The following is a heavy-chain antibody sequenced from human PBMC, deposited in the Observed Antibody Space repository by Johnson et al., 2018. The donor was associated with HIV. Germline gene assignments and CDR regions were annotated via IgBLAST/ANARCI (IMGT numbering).Heavy chain of an antibody. V-gene: IGHV3-30*02. Sequence: QVQLVESGGGVVQPGGSLRLSCAASGFTFSSYGMHWVRQAPGKGLEWVAFIRYDGSNKYYADSVKGRFTISRDNSKNTLYLQMNSLRDEDTAVYYCAKGSQLAHAFDIWGQGTMVTVSS. CDR3: AKGSQLAHAFDI. J-gene: IGHJ3*02. D-gene: IGHD6-13*01. CDR1: GFTFSSYG. CDR2: IRYDGSNK.